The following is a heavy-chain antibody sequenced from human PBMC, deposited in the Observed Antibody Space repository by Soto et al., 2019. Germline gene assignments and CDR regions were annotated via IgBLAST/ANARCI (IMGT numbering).Heavy chain of an antibody. Sequence: SETLSLTCAVSGGSISSGGYSWSWIRQPPGKGLEWIGYIYHSGSIYYNPSLKSRVTISVDRSKNQFSLKLSSVTAADTAVYYCARLDTALDYWGQGTLVT. J-gene: IGHJ4*02. D-gene: IGHD5-18*01. CDR3: ARLDTALDY. CDR2: IYHSGSI. CDR1: GGSISSGGYS. V-gene: IGHV4-30-2*01.